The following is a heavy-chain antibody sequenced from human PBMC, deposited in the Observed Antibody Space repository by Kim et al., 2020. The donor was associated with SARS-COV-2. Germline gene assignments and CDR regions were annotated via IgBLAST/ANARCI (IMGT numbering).Heavy chain of an antibody. D-gene: IGHD1-1*01. Sequence: SVKVSCKASGGTFSSYPINWVRQAPGQGLEWMGRIIPILDMTHYALTFQGRVSITADMSASTVYLELSGLRSQDTAVYYCARGKASTEGGNWFDPWGQGTLVTVSS. V-gene: IGHV1-69*04. J-gene: IGHJ5*02. CDR3: ARGKASTEGGNWFDP. CDR2: IIPILDMT. CDR1: GGTFSSYP.